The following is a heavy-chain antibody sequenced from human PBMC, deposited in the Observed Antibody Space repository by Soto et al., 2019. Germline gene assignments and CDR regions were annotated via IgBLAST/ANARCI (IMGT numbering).Heavy chain of an antibody. CDR3: AKNYYFDN. CDR1: GFTFSSYA. V-gene: IGHV3-23*01. Sequence: PGGSLRLSCAASGFTFSSYAMSWVRQARGEGLEWVSSVNIDGATHYADPVKGRFTISRDNSENTVILQMNSLGAEDTAVYFCAKNYYFDNWGQGALVTVSS. CDR2: VNIDGAT. J-gene: IGHJ4*02.